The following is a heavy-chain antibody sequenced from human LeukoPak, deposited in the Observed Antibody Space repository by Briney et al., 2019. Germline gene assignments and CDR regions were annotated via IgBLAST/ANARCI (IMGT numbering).Heavy chain of an antibody. D-gene: IGHD6-19*01. Sequence: SVKVSCKASGYTFGGYYIHWVRQAPGQGLEWMGWINPSSGATRYAQKFQDRVTMSSDTSITTAYMDLSRLRSDDTAVYYCTKDQGIAVAGTDWGQGTMVTVSS. CDR1: GYTFGGYY. CDR2: INPSSGAT. V-gene: IGHV1-2*02. J-gene: IGHJ3*01. CDR3: TKDQGIAVAGTD.